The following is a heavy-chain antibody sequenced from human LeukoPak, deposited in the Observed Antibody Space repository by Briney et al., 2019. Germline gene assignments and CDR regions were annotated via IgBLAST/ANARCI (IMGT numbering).Heavy chain of an antibody. Sequence: PGGSLRLSCAASGFTFSSYAMSWVRQAPGKGLEWVSAISASGGSTYYADSVKGRFTISRDSPKNTLYLQMNSLRAEDTAVYYCARGLPSSGWPDYWGQGTLVTVSS. CDR3: ARGLPSSGWPDY. CDR2: ISASGGST. CDR1: GFTFSSYA. V-gene: IGHV3-23*01. D-gene: IGHD6-19*01. J-gene: IGHJ4*02.